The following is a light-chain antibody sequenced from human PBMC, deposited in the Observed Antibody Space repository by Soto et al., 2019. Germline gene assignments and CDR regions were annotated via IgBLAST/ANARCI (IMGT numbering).Light chain of an antibody. CDR3: QTWCTRVLV. Sequence: QPVLTQSPSASASLGASVKLTCTLSSGHSSYAIAWHQQQPEKGPRFLMKLNSDGSHTKGDGIPDRFSGSRSGAERYLTISSLQSEDEADYYCQTWCTRVLVFGAGSKLTVL. J-gene: IGLJ3*02. V-gene: IGLV4-69*01. CDR1: SGHSSYA. CDR2: LNSDGSH.